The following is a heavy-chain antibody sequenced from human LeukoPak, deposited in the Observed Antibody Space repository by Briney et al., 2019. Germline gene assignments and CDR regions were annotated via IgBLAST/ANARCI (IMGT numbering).Heavy chain of an antibody. J-gene: IGHJ4*02. D-gene: IGHD3-22*01. CDR1: GVSISSFH. V-gene: IGHV4-59*12. Sequence: PSETLSLSCTVSGVSISSFHWSWIRQPPGNGLEWIGSIYYSGSTNYNPSLKSRVTTSVDTSKNQFSLKLNSVTAADTAVYYCAREGYSDTLDYYANFDHWGQGTLVTVSS. CDR3: AREGYSDTLDYYANFDH. CDR2: IYYSGST.